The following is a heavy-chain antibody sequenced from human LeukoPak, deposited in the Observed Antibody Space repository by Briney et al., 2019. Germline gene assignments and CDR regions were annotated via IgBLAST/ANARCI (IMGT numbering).Heavy chain of an antibody. CDR3: AKGNGDHGEYFQH. D-gene: IGHD4-17*01. J-gene: IGHJ1*01. Sequence: GGSLRLSCAASGFTFDDYTMHWVRHAPGKGLEWVSLISWDGGSTYYADSVKGRFTISRDNSKNSLYLQMNSLRTEDTALYYCAKGNGDHGEYFQHWGQGTLVTVSS. CDR2: ISWDGGST. CDR1: GFTFDDYT. V-gene: IGHV3-43*01.